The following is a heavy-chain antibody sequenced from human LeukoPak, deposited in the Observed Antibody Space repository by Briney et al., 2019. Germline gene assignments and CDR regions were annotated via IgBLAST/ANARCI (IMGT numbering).Heavy chain of an antibody. J-gene: IGHJ2*01. D-gene: IGHD2-2*01. Sequence: PGGSLRLSCAASGFTFSSYAMTWVRQAPGKGLEWVSGISGNGGNTYYADSVKGRFTISRDNSKETLYLQMNSLRAEDTAVCYCASRSSSLNWYFDLWGRGTLVTVSS. V-gene: IGHV3-23*01. CDR2: ISGNGGNT. CDR3: ASRSSSLNWYFDL. CDR1: GFTFSSYA.